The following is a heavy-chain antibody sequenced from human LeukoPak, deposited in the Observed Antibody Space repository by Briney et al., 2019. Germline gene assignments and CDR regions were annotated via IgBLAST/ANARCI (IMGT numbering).Heavy chain of an antibody. V-gene: IGHV1-3*01. Sequence: GASVKVSCKASGYTFTSYAMHWVRQAPGQRPEWMGWINAGNGNTKYSQKFQGRVTITRDTSASTAYMELSSLRSEDTAVYYCARDYSLAAAVNYWGQGTLVTVSS. D-gene: IGHD6-13*01. CDR1: GYTFTSYA. J-gene: IGHJ4*02. CDR3: ARDYSLAAAVNY. CDR2: INAGNGNT.